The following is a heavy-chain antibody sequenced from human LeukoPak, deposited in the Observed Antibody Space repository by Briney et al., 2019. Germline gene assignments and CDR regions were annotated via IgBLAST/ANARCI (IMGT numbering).Heavy chain of an antibody. V-gene: IGHV3-23*01. J-gene: IGHJ6*04. CDR2: ISGSGGST. CDR1: GFTFSSYS. D-gene: IGHD3-22*01. Sequence: QPGGSLRLSCAASGFTFSSYSMNWVRQAPGKGLEWVSGISGSGGSTYYADSVKGRFTISRDISNNTVYLQMNSLRAEDTAIYYCAREIGYYFDNNDSRLRGRLDVWGIGTTVIVSS. CDR3: AREIGYYFDNNDSRLRGRLDV.